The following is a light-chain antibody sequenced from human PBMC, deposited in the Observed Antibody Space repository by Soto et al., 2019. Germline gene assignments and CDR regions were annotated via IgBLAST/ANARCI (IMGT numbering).Light chain of an antibody. CDR1: QSLLHSNGFNY. Sequence: DIVMTQSPLSLPVTPGEPASISCRSSQSLLHSNGFNYLDWYLQKPGQSPQLLIYLGSNRASGVPARFSGSGSGTDFTLEISRVESEDVGVYYCMQPLQTPYTFVQGTKLEIK. CDR2: LGS. CDR3: MQPLQTPYT. J-gene: IGKJ2*01. V-gene: IGKV2-28*01.